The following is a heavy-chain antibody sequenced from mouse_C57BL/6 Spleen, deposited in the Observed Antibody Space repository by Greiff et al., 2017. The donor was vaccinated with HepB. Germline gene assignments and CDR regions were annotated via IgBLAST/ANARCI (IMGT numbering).Heavy chain of an antibody. CDR1: GYTFTSYW. V-gene: IGHV1-59*01. CDR3: AQISYAMDY. J-gene: IGHJ4*01. CDR2: IDPSDSYT. Sequence: QVQLQQPGAELVRPGTSVKLSCKASGYTFTSYWMHWVKQRPGQGLEWIGVIDPSDSYTNYNQKFKGKATLTVDTSSSTAYMQLSSLTSEDSAVYYCAQISYAMDYWGQGTSVTVSS.